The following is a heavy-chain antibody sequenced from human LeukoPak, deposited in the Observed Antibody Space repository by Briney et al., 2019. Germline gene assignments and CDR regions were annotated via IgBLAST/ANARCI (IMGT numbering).Heavy chain of an antibody. Sequence: GGSLRLSCAASGFTFSSYGMHWVRQAPGKGLEWVAVIWYDGSNKYYADSVKGRFTISRDNSKNTLYLQMNSLRAEDTAVYYCARDSCSGGSCYSNYWGQGTLVTVSS. CDR3: ARDSCSGGSCYSNY. D-gene: IGHD2-15*01. CDR2: IWYDGSNK. V-gene: IGHV3-33*01. J-gene: IGHJ4*02. CDR1: GFTFSSYG.